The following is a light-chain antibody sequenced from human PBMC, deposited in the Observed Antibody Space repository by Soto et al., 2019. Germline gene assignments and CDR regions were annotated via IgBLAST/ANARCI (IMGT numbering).Light chain of an antibody. V-gene: IGKV1-33*01. CDR3: QQFDSPPLT. Sequence: DIQMTQSPSSLSASVGDRVTIICQASQDITNYLNWYQQKPGKAPKLLIHDSSNLETGVPSRFSGSGSGTYFSFTFSSLQPEDIATYFCQQFDSPPLTFGQGTRLEIK. CDR2: DSS. CDR1: QDITNY. J-gene: IGKJ5*01.